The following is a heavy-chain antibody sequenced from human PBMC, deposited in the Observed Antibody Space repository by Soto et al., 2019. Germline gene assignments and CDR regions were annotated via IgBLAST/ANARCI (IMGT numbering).Heavy chain of an antibody. J-gene: IGHJ4*02. CDR2: VYYTGST. D-gene: IGHD3-3*01. Sequence: LSLTCTVFGGSINNFYWSLIRQPPGKGLEWIGYVYYTGSTTYNPSLESRVTMSVDTSKNQFSLKLSSVNAADTAVYYCAKYRRTRTEGFSLDYWGQGILVNVSS. CDR3: AKYRRTRTEGFSLDY. V-gene: IGHV4-59*01. CDR1: GGSINNFY.